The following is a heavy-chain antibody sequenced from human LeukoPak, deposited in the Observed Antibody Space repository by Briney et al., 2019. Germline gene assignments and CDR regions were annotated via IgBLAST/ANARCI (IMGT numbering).Heavy chain of an antibody. Sequence: PSETLSLTCAVYGGSFSGYYWSWIRQPPGKGLEWIGEINHSGSTNYNPSLKSRVTISVDTSKNQFSLKLSPVTAADTAVYYCARVYNWFDPWGQGTLVTVSS. CDR2: INHSGST. CDR3: ARVYNWFDP. CDR1: GGSFSGYY. J-gene: IGHJ5*02. V-gene: IGHV4-34*01.